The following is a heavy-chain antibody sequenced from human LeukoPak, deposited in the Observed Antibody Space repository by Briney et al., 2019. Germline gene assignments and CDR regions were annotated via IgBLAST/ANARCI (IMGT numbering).Heavy chain of an antibody. CDR2: ISSSSSYI. Sequence: GGSLRLSCAACGFTFSSYSMNWVRQAPGKGVEWVSSISSSSSYIYYADSVKGRFTISTDYAKYSLYLHMNSLISEDTAVYDCARSRCFWGQGPLVTVSS. CDR3: ARSRCF. V-gene: IGHV3-21*01. D-gene: IGHD4-17*01. CDR1: GFTFSSYS. J-gene: IGHJ4*02.